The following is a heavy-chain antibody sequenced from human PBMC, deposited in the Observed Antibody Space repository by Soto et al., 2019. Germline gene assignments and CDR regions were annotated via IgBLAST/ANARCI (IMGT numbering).Heavy chain of an antibody. V-gene: IGHV4-38-2*02. D-gene: IGHD6-19*01. J-gene: IGHJ6*02. CDR1: GYSISSGYY. CDR3: ARDGSGWYPGYYYYGMDV. Sequence: SETLSLTCAVSGYSISSGYYWGWIRQPPGKGLEWIGSIYHSGSTYYNPSLKSRVTISVDTSKNQFSLKLSSVTAADTAVYYCARDGSGWYPGYYYYGMDVWGQGTTVTVS. CDR2: IYHSGST.